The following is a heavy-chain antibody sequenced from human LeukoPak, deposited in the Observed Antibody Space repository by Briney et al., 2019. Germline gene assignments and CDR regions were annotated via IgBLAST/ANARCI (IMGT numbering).Heavy chain of an antibody. J-gene: IGHJ4*02. V-gene: IGHV3-30*01. CDR1: GFTFSSYA. CDR3: TKRRDGHSPFDY. Sequence: GGSLRLSCAASGFTFSSYAMHWVRQAPGKGLEWVAVISYDGGITNYADSVKGRFTISRDNAKKSVYLQMNSLRVEDTALYFCTKRRDGHSPFDYWGQGILVTVSS. CDR2: ISYDGGIT. D-gene: IGHD5-18*01.